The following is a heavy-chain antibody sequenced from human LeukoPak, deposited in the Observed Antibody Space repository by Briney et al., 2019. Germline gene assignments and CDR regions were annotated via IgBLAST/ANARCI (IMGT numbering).Heavy chain of an antibody. CDR1: GYTFTSYG. CDR2: ISAYNGNT. D-gene: IGHD3-22*01. J-gene: IGHJ4*02. CDR3: ARVYYDSSGYYYCRFDY. V-gene: IGHV1-18*01. Sequence: GASVKVSCKASGYTFTSYGISWVRQAPGQGLEWMGWISAYNGNTNYAQKLQGRVTMTTDTSTSTAYMELRSLRSDDTAVYYCARVYYDSSGYYYCRFDYWGQGTLVTVSS.